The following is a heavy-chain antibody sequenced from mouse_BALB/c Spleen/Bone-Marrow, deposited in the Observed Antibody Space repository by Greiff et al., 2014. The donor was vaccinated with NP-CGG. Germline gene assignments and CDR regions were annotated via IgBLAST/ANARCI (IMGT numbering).Heavy chain of an antibody. CDR3: AKGGITTVWYFDV. V-gene: IGHV2-5*01. J-gene: IGHJ1*01. CDR1: GFSLTRNG. Sequence: VKLMESGPGLVQPSQSLSITCTVSGFSLTRNGLHWVRQSPGKGLEWLGVIWRGGSTDYNEAFMSRLSITKDNSKSQVFFKMNSLQGDDTAIYYCAKGGITTVWYFDVWGAGTTVTVSS. CDR2: IWRGGST. D-gene: IGHD1-1*01.